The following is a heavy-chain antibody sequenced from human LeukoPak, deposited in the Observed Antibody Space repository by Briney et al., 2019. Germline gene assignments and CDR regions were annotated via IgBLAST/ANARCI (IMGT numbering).Heavy chain of an antibody. CDR2: ISANSDST. V-gene: IGHV3-23*01. J-gene: IGHJ3*02. CDR3: TVDRGAFDI. D-gene: IGHD5-12*01. CDR1: GFTFSTYS. Sequence: GGSLRLSCAASGFTFSTYSMDWVRQAPGKGLEWVSAISANSDSTYYANSVKGRFTISRDNSKNTLYLQMNSPRAEDTAVYYCTVDRGAFDIWGQGTLATVSS.